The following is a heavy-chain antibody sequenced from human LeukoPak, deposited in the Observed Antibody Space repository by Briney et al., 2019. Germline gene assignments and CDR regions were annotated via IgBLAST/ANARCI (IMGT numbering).Heavy chain of an antibody. D-gene: IGHD4-23*01. Sequence: SETLSLTCTVSGGSISSYYWSWIRQPPGEGLEWIGYIYYSGSTNCNPSVKSRVAMSVDTSKKQFSLKLSSLTAADTAVYYCARGGTAVIAPYAFDIWGQGTMVTVSS. V-gene: IGHV4-59*01. CDR2: IYYSGST. CDR3: ARGGTAVIAPYAFDI. J-gene: IGHJ3*02. CDR1: GGSISSYY.